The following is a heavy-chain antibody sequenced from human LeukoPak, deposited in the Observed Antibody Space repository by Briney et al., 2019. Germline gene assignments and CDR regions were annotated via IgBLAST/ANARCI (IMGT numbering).Heavy chain of an antibody. J-gene: IGHJ6*04. CDR3: ARGTRAASRLYHYYGMDV. D-gene: IGHD6-13*01. CDR1: GYTFAGYY. Sequence: ASVKVSCKASGYTFAGYYIHWVRQAPGQGLEWMGWINPTNGVTNYAQKFQNRVTMTRDTSTSTVYMEVNRLISDDTAVYYCARGTRAASRLYHYYGMDVGGEGTTVTVSS. V-gene: IGHV1-2*02. CDR2: INPTNGVT.